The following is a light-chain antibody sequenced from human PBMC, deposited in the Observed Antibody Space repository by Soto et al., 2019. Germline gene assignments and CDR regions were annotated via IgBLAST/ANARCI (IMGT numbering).Light chain of an antibody. V-gene: IGKV1-5*03. CDR2: KAS. CDR1: QSISSW. Sequence: IQMTQSPSTLSASVGDRVTITVRASQSISSWLAWYQQKPGKAPKLLIYKASSLESGVPSRFSGSGSGKDLTLTISSLQPDDFATYYCKQYNSYQDTFGYWTKVNIX. CDR3: KQYNSYQDT. J-gene: IGKJ2*01.